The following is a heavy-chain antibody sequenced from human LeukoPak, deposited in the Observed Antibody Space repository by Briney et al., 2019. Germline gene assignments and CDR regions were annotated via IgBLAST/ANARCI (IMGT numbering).Heavy chain of an antibody. CDR3: ARKPYSSGWVIDY. J-gene: IGHJ4*02. CDR2: MNPNSGNT. CDR1: GYTFASYD. D-gene: IGHD6-19*01. Sequence: ASVKVSCKASGYTFASYDINWVRQATGQGLEWMGWMNPNSGNTGYAQKFQGRVTMTRNTSISTAYMELSSLRSEDTAVYYCARKPYSSGWVIDYWGQGTLVTVSS. V-gene: IGHV1-8*01.